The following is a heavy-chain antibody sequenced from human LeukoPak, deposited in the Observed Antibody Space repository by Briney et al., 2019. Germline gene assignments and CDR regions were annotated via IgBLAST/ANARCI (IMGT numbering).Heavy chain of an antibody. CDR3: ARGREGYSYDDAFDI. J-gene: IGHJ3*02. D-gene: IGHD5-18*01. V-gene: IGHV3-64*01. CDR1: GFTFSSYG. Sequence: QPGGSLRLSCAASGFTFSSYGMHWVRQAPGKGLEYVSAISSNGANTFYANSVKGRFTISRDNSKNTLYLQMGSLKPEDMAVYYCARGREGYSYDDAFDIWGQGTMVTVSS. CDR2: ISSNGANT.